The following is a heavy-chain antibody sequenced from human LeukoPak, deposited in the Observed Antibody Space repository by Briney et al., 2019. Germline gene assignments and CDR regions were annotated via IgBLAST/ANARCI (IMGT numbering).Heavy chain of an antibody. CDR2: ISTSGTTI. V-gene: IGHV3-48*01. Sequence: GGSLRLSCAASGFTFSDYSMNWVRQAPGKGLEWVSYISTSGTTIYYADSLKGRFTISRDNARNSLYLQMNSLRAEDTAVYYCAGDQGRAEWELSDYWGQGTLVTVSS. CDR3: AGDQGRAEWELSDY. D-gene: IGHD1-26*01. CDR1: GFTFSDYS. J-gene: IGHJ4*02.